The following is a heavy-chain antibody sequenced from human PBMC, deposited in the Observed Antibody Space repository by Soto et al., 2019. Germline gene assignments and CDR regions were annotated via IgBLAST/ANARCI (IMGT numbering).Heavy chain of an antibody. D-gene: IGHD5-18*01. CDR1: GYTFTSYY. V-gene: IGHV1-46*01. Sequence: ASVKVSCKASGYTFTSYYMHWVRQAPGQGLKWMGIINPSRGSTSYAQKFQGRVTMTRDTSTSTVYMELSSLRSEDTAVYYCARDHSAAMVSYGMDVWGQGTTVTVSS. J-gene: IGHJ6*02. CDR2: INPSRGST. CDR3: ARDHSAAMVSYGMDV.